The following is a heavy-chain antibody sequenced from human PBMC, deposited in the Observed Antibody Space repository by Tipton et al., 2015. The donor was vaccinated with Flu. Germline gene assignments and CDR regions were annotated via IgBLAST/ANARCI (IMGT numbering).Heavy chain of an antibody. Sequence: SLRLSCATSGFTFNQYWMNWVRQAPGKGLEWVANINHDGSEKEYVESVRGRFTISRDNAKNSLFLQMNNLRAEDTAMYYCARGPTGWYDYFNFWGRGTLVTVSS. V-gene: IGHV3-7*01. D-gene: IGHD6-19*01. CDR3: ARGPTGWYDYFNF. CDR1: GFTFNQYW. J-gene: IGHJ4*02. CDR2: INHDGSEK.